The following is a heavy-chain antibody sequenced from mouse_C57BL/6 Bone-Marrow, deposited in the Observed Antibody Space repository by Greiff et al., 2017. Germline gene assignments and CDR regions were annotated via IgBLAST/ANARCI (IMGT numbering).Heavy chain of an antibody. J-gene: IGHJ3*01. CDR2: ISYDGSN. CDR3: ALLAVAY. Sequence: EVKLQESGPGLVKPSQSLSLTCSVTGYSITSGYYWNWIRQFPGNKLEWMGYISYDGSNNYNPSLKNRISITRDTSKNQFFLKLNSVTTEDTATYYCALLAVAYWGQGTLVTVSA. D-gene: IGHD1-1*01. V-gene: IGHV3-6*01. CDR1: GYSITSGYY.